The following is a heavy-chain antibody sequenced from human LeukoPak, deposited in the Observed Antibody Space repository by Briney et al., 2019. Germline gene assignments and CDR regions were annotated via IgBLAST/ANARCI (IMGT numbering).Heavy chain of an antibody. CDR1: GFTFNNYW. Sequence: GGSLRLSCAASGFTFNNYWMTWVRQAPGKGLEWVANIKQDGSEKYYVDSVKGRFTISRDNAKNSLYLQMNSLRVEDTAVYYCARRRGGYCFDYWGQGTLVTVSS. CDR3: ARRRGGYCFDY. CDR2: IKQDGSEK. D-gene: IGHD5-12*01. V-gene: IGHV3-7*01. J-gene: IGHJ4*02.